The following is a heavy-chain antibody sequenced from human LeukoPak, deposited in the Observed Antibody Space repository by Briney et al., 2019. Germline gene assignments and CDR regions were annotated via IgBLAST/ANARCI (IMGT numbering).Heavy chain of an antibody. J-gene: IGHJ6*03. Sequence: GDSLRLSCVASGFTFSSYWMNWVRQAPGKGLECVANIKQDGSEKYYVDAVKGRFTISRDNAKNSLYLQMNSLRAEDTAVYYCARSDTALFLDYYYYYMDVWGKGTTVTISS. CDR2: IKQDGSEK. D-gene: IGHD3-3*01. CDR3: ARSDTALFLDYYYYYMDV. CDR1: GFTFSSYW. V-gene: IGHV3-7*01.